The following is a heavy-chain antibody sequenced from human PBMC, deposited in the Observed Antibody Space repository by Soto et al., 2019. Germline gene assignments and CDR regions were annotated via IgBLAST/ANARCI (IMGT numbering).Heavy chain of an antibody. J-gene: IGHJ5*02. Sequence: SETLSLTCTVSGGSISSGGYYWSWIRQHPGKGLEYIGNIYSGGSTHYSPSLKSRVTISLDTSKNQFSLKLISVTAADTDVYYCARNREFDFWTGQNWFDPWGQGTLVTVSS. V-gene: IGHV4-31*03. D-gene: IGHD3-3*01. CDR1: GGSISSGGYY. CDR3: ARNREFDFWTGQNWFDP. CDR2: IYSGGST.